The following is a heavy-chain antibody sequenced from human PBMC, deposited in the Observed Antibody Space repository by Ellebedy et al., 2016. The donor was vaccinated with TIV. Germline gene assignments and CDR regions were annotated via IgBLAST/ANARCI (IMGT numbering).Heavy chain of an antibody. CDR1: GGSISSSSYY. D-gene: IGHD3-3*01. Sequence: SETLSLXCTVSGGSISSSSYYWSWIRQPPGKGLEWIGEINHSGSTNYNPSLKSRVTISVDTSKNQFSLKLSSVTAADTAVYYCARVRGGLLVDPWGQGTLVTVSS. CDR3: ARVRGGLLVDP. CDR2: INHSGST. J-gene: IGHJ5*02. V-gene: IGHV4-39*07.